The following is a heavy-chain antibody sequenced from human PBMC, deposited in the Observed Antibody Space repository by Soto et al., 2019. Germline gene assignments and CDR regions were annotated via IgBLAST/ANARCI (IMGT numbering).Heavy chain of an antibody. CDR1: GNPSPGYD. CDR2: MNPNSGTT. D-gene: IGHD3-10*01. CDR3: ARERSGSRMDV. V-gene: IGHV1-8*01. J-gene: IGHJ6*02. Sequence: QVQLVQSGAEVKKPGPSVKAPSKALGNPSPGYDTNWVGQATGKGLEWMGWMNPNSGTTGYAQKFKGRVTMTRNTSISTAYMELSSLRSEDTAVYYCARERSGSRMDVWGQGTTVTVSS.